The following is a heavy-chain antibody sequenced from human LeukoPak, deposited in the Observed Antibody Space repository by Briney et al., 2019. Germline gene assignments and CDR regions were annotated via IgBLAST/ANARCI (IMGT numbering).Heavy chain of an antibody. J-gene: IGHJ6*03. Sequence: GGSLRLSCAASGFTFSSYSMNWVRQAPGKGLEWVSSISSSSSYIDYADSVKGRFTISRDNAKNSLYLQMNSLRAEDTAVYYCARESNTAMAVYYYYYYMDVWGKGTTVTVSS. V-gene: IGHV3-21*01. D-gene: IGHD5-18*01. CDR1: GFTFSSYS. CDR2: ISSSSSYI. CDR3: ARESNTAMAVYYYYYYMDV.